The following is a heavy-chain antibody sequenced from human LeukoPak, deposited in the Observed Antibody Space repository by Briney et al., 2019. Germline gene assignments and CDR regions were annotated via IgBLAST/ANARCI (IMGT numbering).Heavy chain of an antibody. V-gene: IGHV3-48*02. D-gene: IGHD4-11*01. Sequence: GGSQRLSCAASGFTFSSYSMNWVRQAPGKGLEWVSYISSSSSTIYYADSVKGRFTISRDNAKNSLYLQMNSLRDEDTAVYYCARESDDYSNYAFIDYWGQGTLVTVSS. CDR3: ARESDDYSNYAFIDY. J-gene: IGHJ4*02. CDR1: GFTFSSYS. CDR2: ISSSSSTI.